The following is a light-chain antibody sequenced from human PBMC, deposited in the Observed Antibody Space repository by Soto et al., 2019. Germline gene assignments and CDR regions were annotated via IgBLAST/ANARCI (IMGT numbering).Light chain of an antibody. CDR1: SSDVGGYNY. CDR2: DFS. Sequence: QSALTQPRSVSGSPGQSVTISCTGTSSDVGGYNYVSWYQQHPGTVPKLMIYDFSNPPSGVPDRLSGPKSGNTASLTISGLQAEHEADYYCCSYAGRHTPLLFGGGTKLTVL. CDR3: CSYAGRHTPLL. J-gene: IGLJ2*01. V-gene: IGLV2-11*01.